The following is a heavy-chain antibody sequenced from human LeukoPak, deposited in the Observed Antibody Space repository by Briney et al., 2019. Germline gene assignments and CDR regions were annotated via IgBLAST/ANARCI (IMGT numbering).Heavy chain of an antibody. V-gene: IGHV1-69*13. CDR1: GGTFSSYA. J-gene: IGHJ5*02. CDR3: ARDGCSSTSCYPGWFDP. D-gene: IGHD2-2*01. CDR2: IIPIFGTA. Sequence: ASVKVSRKASGGTFSSYAISWVRQAPGQGLEWIGGIIPIFGTANYAQKFQGRVTITADESTSTAYMELSSLRSEDTAVYYCARDGCSSTSCYPGWFDPWGQGTLVTVSS.